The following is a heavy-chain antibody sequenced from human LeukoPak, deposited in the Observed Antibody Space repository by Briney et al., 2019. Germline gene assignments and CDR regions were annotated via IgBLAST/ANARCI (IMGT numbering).Heavy chain of an antibody. CDR3: ARDDYYDSSGYYSLSAFDI. V-gene: IGHV3-21*01. D-gene: IGHD3-22*01. Sequence: GGSLRLSCAASGFTFSSYSMNWVRQAPGKGLEWVSSISSSSSYIYYADSVKGRFTISRDNAKNSLYLQMNSLRAEDTAVYYCARDDYYDSSGYYSLSAFDIWGQGTMVTVSS. CDR1: GFTFSSYS. J-gene: IGHJ3*02. CDR2: ISSSSSYI.